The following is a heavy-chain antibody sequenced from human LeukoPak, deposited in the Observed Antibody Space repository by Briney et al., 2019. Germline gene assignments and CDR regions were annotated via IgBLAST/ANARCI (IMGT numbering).Heavy chain of an antibody. CDR2: INWNGGRT. D-gene: IGHD6-13*01. J-gene: IGHJ4*02. CDR3: ARVRSSSWMYYFDY. CDR1: GFTFDDYG. Sequence: GGSLRLSCAASGFTFDDYGMSWVRQAPGKGLEWVSGINWNGGRTAYADSVKGRFTISRDNAKNSLYLQMNSLRAEDTALYYCARVRSSSWMYYFDYWGQGTLVTVSS. V-gene: IGHV3-20*04.